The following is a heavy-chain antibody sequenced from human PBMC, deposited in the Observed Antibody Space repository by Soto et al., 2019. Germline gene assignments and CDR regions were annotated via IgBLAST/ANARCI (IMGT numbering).Heavy chain of an antibody. CDR2: INHSGST. J-gene: IGHJ4*02. CDR1: GGSFSGYY. D-gene: IGHD3-3*01. V-gene: IGHV4-34*01. CDR3: ARVPLITIFGVVIRQQFDY. Sequence: SETLSLTCAVYGGSFSGYYWSWIRQPPGKGLEWIGEINHSGSTNYNPSLKSRVTISVDTSKNQFYLKLSSVTAADTAVYYCARVPLITIFGVVIRQQFDYWGQGTLVTVSS.